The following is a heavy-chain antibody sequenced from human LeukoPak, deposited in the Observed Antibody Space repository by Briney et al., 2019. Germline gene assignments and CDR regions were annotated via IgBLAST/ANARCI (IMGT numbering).Heavy chain of an antibody. Sequence: ASVKVSCKASGGTFSSYAISWVRQAPGQGLEWMGRIIPILGIANYAQKFQGRVTITADKSTSTAYMELSSLRSEDTAVYYCARDDYGDYVAPEYWGQETLVTVSS. J-gene: IGHJ4*02. CDR2: IIPILGIA. D-gene: IGHD4-17*01. V-gene: IGHV1-69*04. CDR3: ARDDYGDYVAPEY. CDR1: GGTFSSYA.